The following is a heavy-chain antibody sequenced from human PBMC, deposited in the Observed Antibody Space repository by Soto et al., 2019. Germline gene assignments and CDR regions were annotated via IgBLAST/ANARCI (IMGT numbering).Heavy chain of an antibody. V-gene: IGHV3-33*01. Sequence: GGSLRLSCAASGFTFSSYCMHWVRQAPGEGLEWVAVIWYDGSNKYYADSVKGRFTISRDNSKNTLYLQMNSLRAEDTAVYYCARDPLTMITFGGVIPRGDAFDIWGQGTMVTVSS. J-gene: IGHJ3*02. D-gene: IGHD3-16*02. CDR3: ARDPLTMITFGGVIPRGDAFDI. CDR2: IWYDGSNK. CDR1: GFTFSSYC.